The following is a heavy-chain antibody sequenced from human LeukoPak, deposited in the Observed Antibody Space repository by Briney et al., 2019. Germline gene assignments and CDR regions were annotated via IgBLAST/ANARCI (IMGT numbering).Heavy chain of an antibody. D-gene: IGHD3-10*01. CDR2: ISAAGGST. V-gene: IGHV3-23*01. CDR3: AKIALVTGSGN. J-gene: IGHJ4*02. CDR1: GLTFSSYA. Sequence: GGSLRLSCAASGLTFSSYAMSWVRQAPGKGLEWVSSISAAGGSTYYADSVKGRFTISRDNSINTLYLQMNSLRAEDTAVYYCAKIALVTGSGNWGQGTLVTVSS.